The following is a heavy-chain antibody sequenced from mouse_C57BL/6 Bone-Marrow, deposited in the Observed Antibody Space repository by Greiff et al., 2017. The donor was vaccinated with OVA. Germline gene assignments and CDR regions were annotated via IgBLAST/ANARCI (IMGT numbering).Heavy chain of an antibody. CDR1: GFTFSDYY. D-gene: IGHD1-1*01. CDR3: AREGAYYYGSSAWYFDV. Sequence: EVKLMESEGGLVQPGSSMKLSCTASGFTFSDYYMAWVRQVPEKGLEWVANINYDGSSTYYLDSLKSRFIISRDNAKNILYLQMSSLKSEDTATYYCAREGAYYYGSSAWYFDVWGTGTTVTVSS. V-gene: IGHV5-16*01. CDR2: INYDGSST. J-gene: IGHJ1*03.